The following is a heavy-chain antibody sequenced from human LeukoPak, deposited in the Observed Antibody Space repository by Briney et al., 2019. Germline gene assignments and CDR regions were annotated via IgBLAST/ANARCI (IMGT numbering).Heavy chain of an antibody. J-gene: IGHJ4*02. Sequence: GGSLRLSCVASGVTVNNDYFNWVGQAPGKGLEWIAVIYRDGTIYYADSVRDRFTISRDNSKNTLYLQMNSLRAEDTAVYYCAKGATYYDSSGYLSYWGQGTLVTVSS. CDR2: IYRDGTI. V-gene: IGHV3-66*01. D-gene: IGHD3-22*01. CDR1: GVTVNNDY. CDR3: AKGATYYDSSGYLSY.